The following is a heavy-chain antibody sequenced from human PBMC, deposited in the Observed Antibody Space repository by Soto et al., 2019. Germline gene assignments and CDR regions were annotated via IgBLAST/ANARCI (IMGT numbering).Heavy chain of an antibody. Sequence: TSETLSLTCTASGGSITVDSISRNTYYWGWMRQPPGKGLEWIASFFIGGNTYYNPSLKSRVTTSVDTSKNQFSLKLSSVTAADTAVYFCARSYGLNIDAYYWGQGILVTVSS. J-gene: IGHJ4*02. V-gene: IGHV4-39*01. CDR2: FFIGGNT. CDR3: ARSYGLNIDAYY. D-gene: IGHD3-16*01. CDR1: GGSITVDSISRNTYY.